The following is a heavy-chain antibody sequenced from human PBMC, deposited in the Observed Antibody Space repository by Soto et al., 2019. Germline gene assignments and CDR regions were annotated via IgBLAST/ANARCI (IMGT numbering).Heavy chain of an antibody. CDR1: GGTFSSYT. D-gene: IGHD3-22*01. Sequence: QVQLVQSGAEVKKPGSSVKVSCKASGGTFSSYTISWVRQAPGQGLEWMGRIIPIRGIANYAQKFQGRVTITADKSTSTAYMELSSLRSEDTAVYYCARDQPNYEDSSGYYLDYWGQGTLVTVSS. CDR3: ARDQPNYEDSSGYYLDY. V-gene: IGHV1-69*08. J-gene: IGHJ4*02. CDR2: IIPIRGIA.